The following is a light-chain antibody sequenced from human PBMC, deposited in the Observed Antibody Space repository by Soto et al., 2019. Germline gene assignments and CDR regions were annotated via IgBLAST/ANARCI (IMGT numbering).Light chain of an antibody. CDR2: DVA. CDR1: SSDIGTYNF. V-gene: IGLV2-14*01. Sequence: QSALTQPASVSASPGQSITISCTGTSSDIGTYNFVSWYQHNPGKAPKLMIYDVAKRPSGVSNRFSGSKSGNTASLTISGLQTDDEGDYYCCSYTSDSTPYVFGGGTKVTVL. CDR3: CSYTSDSTPYV. J-gene: IGLJ1*01.